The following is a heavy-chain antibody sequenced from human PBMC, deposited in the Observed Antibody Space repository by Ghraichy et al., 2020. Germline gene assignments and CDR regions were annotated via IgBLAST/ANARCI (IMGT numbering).Heavy chain of an antibody. CDR3: ARGPGYSYGWVYGMDV. V-gene: IGHV4-34*01. D-gene: IGHD5-18*01. CDR1: GGSFSGYY. Sequence: SETLSLTCAVYGGSFSGYYWSWIRQPPGKGLEWIGEINHSGSTNYNPSLKSRVTISVDTSKNQFSLKLSSVAAADTAVYYCARGPGYSYGWVYGMDVWGQGTTVTVSS. J-gene: IGHJ6*02. CDR2: INHSGST.